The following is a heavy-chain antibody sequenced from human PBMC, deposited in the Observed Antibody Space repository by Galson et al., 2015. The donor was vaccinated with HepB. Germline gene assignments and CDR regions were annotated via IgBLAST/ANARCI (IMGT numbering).Heavy chain of an antibody. Sequence: PALVKPTQTLTLTCTFSGFSLSTSGVGVGWIRQPPGKALEWLALIYWNDDKRYSPSLKSRLTITKDTSKNQVVLTMTNMDPVDTATYYCAHVDVTFLEWSSLFDYWGQGTLVTVSS. J-gene: IGHJ4*02. CDR2: IYWNDDK. V-gene: IGHV2-5*01. CDR3: AHVDVTFLEWSSLFDY. D-gene: IGHD3-3*01. CDR1: GFSLSTSGVG.